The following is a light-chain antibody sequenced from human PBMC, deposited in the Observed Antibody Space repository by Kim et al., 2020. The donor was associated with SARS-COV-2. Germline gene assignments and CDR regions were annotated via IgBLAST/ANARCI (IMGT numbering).Light chain of an antibody. CDR1: NLGHKY. CDR2: QDK. CDR3: QAWDSSTAV. J-gene: IGLJ2*01. V-gene: IGLV3-1*01. Sequence: SYELTQPPSVSVSPGQTASITCSGDNLGHKYASWYQQKPGQSPVLVIYQDKKRPSGIPDRFSGPNSGSTATLTISGAQTMDEADFYCQAWDSSTAVFGGG.